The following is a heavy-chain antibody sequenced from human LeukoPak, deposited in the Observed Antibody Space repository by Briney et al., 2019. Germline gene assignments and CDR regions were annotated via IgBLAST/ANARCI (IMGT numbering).Heavy chain of an antibody. Sequence: GGSLRLSCTASGFTFSSYWMHWVRQAPGKGLVWVSRISNDGSSTTYADSVKGRFTISGDNAKSTLYLQMNSLRAEDTAVYYCARGRYGEYVWGQGALVTVSS. J-gene: IGHJ4*02. D-gene: IGHD4-17*01. CDR3: ARGRYGEYV. V-gene: IGHV3-74*01. CDR2: ISNDGSST. CDR1: GFTFSSYW.